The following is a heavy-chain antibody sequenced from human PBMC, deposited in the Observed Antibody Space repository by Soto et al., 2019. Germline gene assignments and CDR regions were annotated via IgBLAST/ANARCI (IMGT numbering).Heavy chain of an antibody. J-gene: IGHJ4*02. CDR2: ISGSGGST. Sequence: EVQLLESGGGLVQPGGSLRLSCAASGFTFSSYAMSWVRQAPGKGLEWVSAISGSGGSTYYADSVKGRFTISSDNSKNTLYLQMNSLRAEDTAVYYCAKDSGDYGDYADLDYWGQGTLVTVSS. V-gene: IGHV3-23*01. D-gene: IGHD4-17*01. CDR1: GFTFSSYA. CDR3: AKDSGDYGDYADLDY.